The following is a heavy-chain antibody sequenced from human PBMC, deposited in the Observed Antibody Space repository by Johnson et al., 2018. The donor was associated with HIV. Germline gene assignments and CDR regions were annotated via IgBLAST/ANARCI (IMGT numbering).Heavy chain of an antibody. CDR2: IKQDGSAK. CDR3: ARDETYRRYALTAFDI. CDR1: GFTFSSYW. Sequence: DVQLVESGGGLVQPGGSLRLSCAASGFTFSSYWMSWVRQAPGKGLEWVANIKQDGSAKYYVDSVKGRFTISRDNAKNSLYLQMNSLRAEDTAVYYCARDETYRRYALTAFDIWGQGTMVTVSS. V-gene: IGHV3-7*05. J-gene: IGHJ3*02. D-gene: IGHD1-14*01.